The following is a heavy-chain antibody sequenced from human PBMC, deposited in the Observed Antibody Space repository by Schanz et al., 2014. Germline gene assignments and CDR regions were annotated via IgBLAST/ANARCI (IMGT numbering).Heavy chain of an antibody. CDR1: GYTFTNFF. D-gene: IGHD5-12*01. J-gene: IGHJ3*02. CDR2: IIPIHGIV. V-gene: IGHV1-69*09. Sequence: QVQLVQSGTEVKKPGASLKISCKASGYTFTNFFLHWVRQAPGQGLEWMGRIIPIHGIVNYAQRFQDRVRITADKSTSTAYMELSSLRSDDTAVYYCARGGGPEDVFDIWGQGTILTVSS. CDR3: ARGGGPEDVFDI.